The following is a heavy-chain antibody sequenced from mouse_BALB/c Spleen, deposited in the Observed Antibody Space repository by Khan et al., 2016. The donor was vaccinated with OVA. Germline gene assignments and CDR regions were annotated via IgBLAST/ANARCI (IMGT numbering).Heavy chain of an antibody. CDR1: GYTFTNYG. CDR2: INTNTGEP. CDR3: ARGNYYGSNSWFAY. J-gene: IGHJ3*01. Sequence: QIQLVQSGPELKKPGETVKISCKASGYTFTNYGINWVKQAPGKGLKWMGWINTNTGEPTYAEEFKGRFAFSLETSASTAYLQLNNLKNEDTATYCCARGNYYGSNSWFAYWGQGTLVTVSA. V-gene: IGHV9-3*02. D-gene: IGHD1-1*01.